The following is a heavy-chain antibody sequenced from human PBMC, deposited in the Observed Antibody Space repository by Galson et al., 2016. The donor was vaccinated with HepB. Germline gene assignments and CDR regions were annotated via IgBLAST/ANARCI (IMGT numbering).Heavy chain of an antibody. CDR1: GFSFSDHY. CDR3: AKVGDTATIDY. V-gene: IGHV3-72*01. J-gene: IGHJ4*02. Sequence: SLRLSCAVSGFSFSDHYVDWVRQAPGKGLQWAGRIRNKARRYSTEYAASVRGRFTISRDDSKSSLYLQMNSLKTEDTAMYYCAKVGDTATIDYWGQGILVTVSS. CDR2: IRNKARRYST. D-gene: IGHD5-18*01.